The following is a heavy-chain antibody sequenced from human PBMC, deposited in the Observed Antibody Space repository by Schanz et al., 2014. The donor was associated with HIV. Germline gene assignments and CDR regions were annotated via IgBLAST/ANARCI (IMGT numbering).Heavy chain of an antibody. D-gene: IGHD3-22*01. CDR3: ARGALYYYDSTGYYHLDY. CDR2: FNVMLSKI. J-gene: IGHJ4*02. CDR1: GGTFRSNA. Sequence: QVQLVQSGAEVKKTGSSVKVSCKASGGTFRSNAITWVRQAPGQGLEWIGHFNVMLSKINSAQKFQGRVSMTADPSTNTAYMEMRGLRSEDTAVYYCARGALYYYDSTGYYHLDYWGQGTLVTVSS. V-gene: IGHV1-69*01.